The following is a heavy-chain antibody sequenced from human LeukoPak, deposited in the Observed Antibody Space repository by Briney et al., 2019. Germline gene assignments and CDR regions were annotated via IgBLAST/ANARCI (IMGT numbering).Heavy chain of an antibody. D-gene: IGHD3-22*01. Sequence: ASVKVSCKASGYTFTGYYMHWVRQAPGQGLEWMGWINPNSGGTNYAQKFQGRVTMTRDTSISTAYMELSRLRSDDTAVYYCAALVNSSGYHDPYNWFDPWGQGTLVTVSS. CDR2: INPNSGGT. CDR3: AALVNSSGYHDPYNWFDP. CDR1: GYTFTGYY. J-gene: IGHJ5*02. V-gene: IGHV1-2*02.